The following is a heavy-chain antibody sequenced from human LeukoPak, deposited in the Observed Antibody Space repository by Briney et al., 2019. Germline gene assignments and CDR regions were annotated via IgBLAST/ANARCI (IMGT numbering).Heavy chain of an antibody. J-gene: IGHJ4*02. D-gene: IGHD5-12*01. CDR2: INRSGSI. CDR1: GGSSNGYY. V-gene: IGHV4-34*01. Sequence: SETLPLTCAVYGGSSNGYYWSWIRQPPGKGLEWIGGINRSGSINYNPSLKSRVTISGDPSKKQISLKLRSVTAADTAVYYCARGLESGHDGPLDYWGQGTLVTVSS. CDR3: ARGLESGHDGPLDY.